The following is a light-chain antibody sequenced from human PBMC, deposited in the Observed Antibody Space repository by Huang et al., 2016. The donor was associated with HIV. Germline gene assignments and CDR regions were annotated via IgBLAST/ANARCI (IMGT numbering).Light chain of an antibody. Sequence: DIQMTQSPSSLSASVEDRVTITCQATQDITNYLNWYQNKPGKAPKLLIYDASNLETGVPSRFSGSGSGTDFTFSISSLQPEDIATYYCQQYDDLPLTFGPGTTVEI. CDR1: QDITNY. V-gene: IGKV1-33*01. J-gene: IGKJ3*01. CDR2: DAS. CDR3: QQYDDLPLT.